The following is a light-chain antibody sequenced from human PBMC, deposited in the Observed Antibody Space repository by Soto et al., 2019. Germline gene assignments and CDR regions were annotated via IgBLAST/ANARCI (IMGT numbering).Light chain of an antibody. CDR1: QSVSSSY. J-gene: IGKJ1*01. CDR2: GAS. CDR3: QQYASSPWT. Sequence: EIVLTQSTGTLSLSPGERATLSCRASQSVSSSYFAWYQQRPGQAPRLLVYGASSRATAIPDRFSGSGSGTDFTLTISRLEPEDFAVYYCQQYASSPWTFGQGTKVEIK. V-gene: IGKV3-20*01.